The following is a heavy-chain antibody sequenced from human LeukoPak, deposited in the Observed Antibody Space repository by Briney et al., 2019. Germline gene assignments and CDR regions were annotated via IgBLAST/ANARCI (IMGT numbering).Heavy chain of an antibody. CDR3: ARQQCNGGSCYSRAIWFDP. Sequence: SETLSLTCTVSGGSVSSSTYYWGWIRQPPGKGLEWIASSYYTGHNYYNPSLKSRVTISVDTSKNHFSLNLNSVTAADTAVYYCARQQCNGGSCYSRAIWFDPWGQGTLVSVSS. D-gene: IGHD2-15*01. CDR1: GGSVSSSTYY. J-gene: IGHJ5*02. V-gene: IGHV4-39*01. CDR2: SYYTGHN.